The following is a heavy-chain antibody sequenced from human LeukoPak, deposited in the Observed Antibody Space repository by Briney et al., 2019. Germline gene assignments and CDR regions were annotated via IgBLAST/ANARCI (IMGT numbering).Heavy chain of an antibody. J-gene: IGHJ4*02. CDR3: ARDTHYYGSGSYSI. CDR2: IYYSGST. V-gene: IGHV4-59*01. D-gene: IGHD3-10*01. Sequence: PSETLSLTCAVYGGSFSGYYWSWIRQPPGKGLEWIGYIYYSGSTNYNPSLKSRVTISVDTSKNQFSLKLSSVTAADTAVYYCARDTHYYGSGSYSIWGQGTLVTVSS. CDR1: GGSFSGYY.